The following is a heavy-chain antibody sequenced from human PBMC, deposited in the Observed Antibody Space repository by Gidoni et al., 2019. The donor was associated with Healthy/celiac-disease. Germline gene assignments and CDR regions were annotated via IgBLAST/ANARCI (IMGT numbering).Heavy chain of an antibody. J-gene: IGHJ4*02. V-gene: IGHV3-30*18. CDR1: GFTFSSYG. CDR3: AKDAYSNYGAYYFDY. CDR2: ISNDGSNK. D-gene: IGHD4-4*01. Sequence: QVQLVASGGGVVQPGRSLRLSCAAYGFTFSSYGMHWVRQARGKGLEWVAVISNDGSNKYYADSVKGRFTIARDNSKNTLYLQMNSLRAEDTAVYYCAKDAYSNYGAYYFDYWGQGTLVTVSS.